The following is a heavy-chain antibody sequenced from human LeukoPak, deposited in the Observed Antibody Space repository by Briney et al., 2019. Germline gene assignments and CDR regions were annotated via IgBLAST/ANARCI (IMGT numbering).Heavy chain of an antibody. CDR3: TKGDITMIPD. Sequence: GGSLRLSCAASGFTVSSNYMSWVRQAPGKGLEWVSVINSGGSTYYADSVKGRLTISRDKSKNTLFLQMNSLRAEDTAVYYCTKGDITMIPDWGQGTLVTVSS. D-gene: IGHD3-22*01. CDR1: GFTVSSNY. V-gene: IGHV3-53*01. J-gene: IGHJ4*02. CDR2: INSGGST.